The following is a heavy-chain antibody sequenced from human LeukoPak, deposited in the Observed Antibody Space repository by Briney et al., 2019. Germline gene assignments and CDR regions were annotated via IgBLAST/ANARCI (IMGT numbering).Heavy chain of an antibody. J-gene: IGHJ3*02. Sequence: ASVKVSCKASGGTFSSYAISWVRQAPGQGLEWMGRIIPILGIANYVQKFQGRVTITADKSTSTAYMELSSLRSEDTAVYYCARDRDRVVVTAIRSAFDIWGQGTMVTVSS. CDR3: ARDRDRVVVTAIRSAFDI. CDR2: IIPILGIA. V-gene: IGHV1-69*04. D-gene: IGHD2-21*02. CDR1: GGTFSSYA.